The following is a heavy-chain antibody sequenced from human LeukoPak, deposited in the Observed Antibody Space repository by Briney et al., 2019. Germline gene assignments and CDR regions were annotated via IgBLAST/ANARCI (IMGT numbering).Heavy chain of an antibody. V-gene: IGHV3-33*01. Sequence: GGSLRLSCAASGFTFSSYGMHWVRQAPGKGLEWVAVIWYDGSNKYYADSVKGRFTISRDNAKNSLYLQMNSLRAEDTAVYYCARVGSRRTTALDYWGQGTLVTVSS. D-gene: IGHD4-17*01. CDR3: ARVGSRRTTALDY. CDR2: IWYDGSNK. CDR1: GFTFSSYG. J-gene: IGHJ4*02.